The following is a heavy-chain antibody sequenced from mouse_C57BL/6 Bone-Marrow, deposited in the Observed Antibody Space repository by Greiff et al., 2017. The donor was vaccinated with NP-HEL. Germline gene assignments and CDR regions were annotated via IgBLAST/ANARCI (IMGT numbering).Heavy chain of an antibody. CDR1: GFSLSTFGMG. CDR3: ARAFYYYGSSSVFAY. V-gene: IGHV8-8*01. Sequence: QVTLKVSGPGILQPSQSLSLTCSFSGFSLSTFGMGVGWIRQPSGKGLEWLAHIWWDDDKYYNPALKSRLTISKDTSKNQVFLKIANVDTADTATYYCARAFYYYGSSSVFAYWGQGTLVTVSA. D-gene: IGHD1-1*01. J-gene: IGHJ3*01. CDR2: IWWDDDK.